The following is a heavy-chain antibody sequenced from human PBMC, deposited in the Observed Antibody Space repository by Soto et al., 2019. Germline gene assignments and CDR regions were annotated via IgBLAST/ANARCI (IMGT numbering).Heavy chain of an antibody. V-gene: IGHV3-43*01. CDR2: ISWDGGST. CDR1: GFTFDDYT. D-gene: IGHD3-10*01. J-gene: IGHJ6*02. Sequence: GGSLRLSCAASGFTFDDYTMHWVRQAPGKGLEWVSLISWDGGSTYYADSVKGRFTISRDNSKNSLYLQMNSLRTEDTALYYCAKAYGSGSYRLSGMDVWGQGTTVTVSS. CDR3: AKAYGSGSYRLSGMDV.